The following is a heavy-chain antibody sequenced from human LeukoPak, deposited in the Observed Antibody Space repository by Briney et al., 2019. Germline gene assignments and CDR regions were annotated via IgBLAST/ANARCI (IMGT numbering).Heavy chain of an antibody. Sequence: ASVKVSCKASGYTFTSYGISWVRQAPGQGLEWMGWISAYNGDTNYAQKLQGRVTMTTDTSTSTAYMELRSLRSDDTAVYYCARSRIVGATTAPYYYYMDVWGKGTTVTVSS. CDR2: ISAYNGDT. V-gene: IGHV1-18*01. CDR3: ARSRIVGATTAPYYYYMDV. J-gene: IGHJ6*03. D-gene: IGHD1-26*01. CDR1: GYTFTSYG.